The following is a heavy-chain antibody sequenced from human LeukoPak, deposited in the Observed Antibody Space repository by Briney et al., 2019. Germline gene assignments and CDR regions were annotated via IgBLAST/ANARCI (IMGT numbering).Heavy chain of an antibody. D-gene: IGHD3-10*01. J-gene: IGHJ4*02. Sequence: SETLSLTCTVSGGSISSYSWSWIRQPPGKGLEWIGYFYYSGSTNYNPSLKSRVTISVDTSKNQFSLNLSSVTAADTAVYYCARGYGSGSYNNFNHWGQGILVTVSS. CDR1: GGSISSYS. CDR3: ARGYGSGSYNNFNH. V-gene: IGHV4-59*01. CDR2: FYYSGST.